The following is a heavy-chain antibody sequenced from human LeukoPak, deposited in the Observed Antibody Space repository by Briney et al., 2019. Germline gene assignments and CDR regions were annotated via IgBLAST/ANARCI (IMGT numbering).Heavy chain of an antibody. J-gene: IGHJ4*02. CDR3: AKDRSGGYAASYPDY. CDR2: ISWDGGST. CDR1: GFTFDDYT. V-gene: IGHV3-43*01. Sequence: GGSLRLSCAASGFTFDDYTMHWVRQAPGKGLEWVSLISWDGGSTYYADSVKGRFTTSRDNSKNSLYLQMNSLRTEDTALYYCAKDRSGGYAASYPDYWGQGTLVTVSS. D-gene: IGHD2-15*01.